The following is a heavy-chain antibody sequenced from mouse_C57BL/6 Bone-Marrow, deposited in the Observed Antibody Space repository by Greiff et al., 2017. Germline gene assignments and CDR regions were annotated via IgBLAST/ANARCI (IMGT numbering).Heavy chain of an antibody. CDR1: GYTFTSYW. CDR2: IHPNSGST. J-gene: IGHJ3*01. CDR3: ARGGIYYYGPEAY. D-gene: IGHD1-1*01. V-gene: IGHV1-64*01. Sequence: VQLQQPGAELVKPGASVKLSCKASGYTFTSYWMHWVKQRPGQGLEWIGMIHPNSGSTNYNEKFKSKATLTVDTSSSTAYMQLSSLTSEDSAVYYCARGGIYYYGPEAYWGQGTLVTVSA.